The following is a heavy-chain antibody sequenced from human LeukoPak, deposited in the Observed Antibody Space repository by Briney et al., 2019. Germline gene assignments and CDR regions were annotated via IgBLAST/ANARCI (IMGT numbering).Heavy chain of an antibody. V-gene: IGHV1-46*01. Sequence: ASVKVSCKASGYTFTSYYMHWVRQAPGQGLEWMGIINPSGGSTSYAQKFQGRVTMTRDMSTSTVYMGLSSLRSEDTAVYYCARGYRPTIFGVVSPVDYWGQGTLVTVSS. D-gene: IGHD3-3*01. CDR1: GYTFTSYY. CDR3: ARGYRPTIFGVVSPVDY. CDR2: INPSGGST. J-gene: IGHJ4*02.